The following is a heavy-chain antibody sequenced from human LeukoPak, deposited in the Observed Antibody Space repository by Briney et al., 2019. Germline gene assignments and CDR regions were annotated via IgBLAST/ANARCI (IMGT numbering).Heavy chain of an antibody. CDR3: ARGGLYYYDSSGYYLFDY. CDR2: ISSSSSYI. J-gene: IGHJ4*02. Sequence: PGGSLRLSCAASGFTFGSYSMNWVRQAPGKGLEWVSSISSSSSYIYYADSVKGRFTISRDNAKNSLYLQMNSLRAEDTAVYYCARGGLYYYDSSGYYLFDYWGQGTLVTVSS. V-gene: IGHV3-21*01. D-gene: IGHD3-22*01. CDR1: GFTFGSYS.